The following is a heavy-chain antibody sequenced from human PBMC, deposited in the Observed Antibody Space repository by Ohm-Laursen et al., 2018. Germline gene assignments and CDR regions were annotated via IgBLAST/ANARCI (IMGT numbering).Heavy chain of an antibody. D-gene: IGHD3-22*01. CDR2: INPNSGDT. Sequence: AASVKVSCKASGYSFTDYYMHWVRQAPGQGLEWMGWINPNSGDTNYAQKFQGRVTMTRDTSISTAYMELSRLRSDDTAVYYCARDVIGLVVITHSPLDYWGQGTLVTVSS. J-gene: IGHJ4*02. CDR3: ARDVIGLVVITHSPLDY. V-gene: IGHV1-2*02. CDR1: GYSFTDYY.